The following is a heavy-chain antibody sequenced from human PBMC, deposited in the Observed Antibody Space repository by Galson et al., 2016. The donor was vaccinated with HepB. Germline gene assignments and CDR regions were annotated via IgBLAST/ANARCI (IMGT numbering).Heavy chain of an antibody. CDR2: ISGSADST. V-gene: IGHV3-23*01. CDR3: AKMKYNGSGSLSTFDI. CDR1: GFTFSSYA. J-gene: IGHJ3*02. Sequence: SLRLSCAASGFTFSSYAMSWVRQAPGKRLEWVSTISGSADSTYYADSVKGRFSISRDKSRNTLYVQMNSLRAEDTAIYYCAKMKYNGSGSLSTFDIWGPGTMVTVSS. D-gene: IGHD3-10*01.